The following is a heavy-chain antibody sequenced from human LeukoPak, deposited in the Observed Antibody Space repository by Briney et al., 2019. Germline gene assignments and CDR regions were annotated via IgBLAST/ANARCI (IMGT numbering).Heavy chain of an antibody. Sequence: GGSLRLSCAASGFTVSSNYMSWVRQAPGKGLEWVSVLYSGGTTYYADSVKGRFSISRDNSKNTLSLQMSSLRAGDTAVYYCARERYDFWSGTLDYWGQGTLVTVSS. CDR3: ARERYDFWSGTLDY. J-gene: IGHJ4*02. D-gene: IGHD3-3*01. CDR2: LYSGGTT. V-gene: IGHV3-66*01. CDR1: GFTVSSNY.